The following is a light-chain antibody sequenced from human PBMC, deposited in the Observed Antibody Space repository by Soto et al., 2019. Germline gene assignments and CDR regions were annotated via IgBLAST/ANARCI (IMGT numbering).Light chain of an antibody. CDR2: GNS. CDR1: SSNIGAGYD. Sequence: QSVLTQPPSVSGAPGQRVTISCPGSSSNIGAGYDGHWYQQLPGTAPKLLIYGNSNRPSGVPDRFSGSKSGTSASLAITGLQAEDEADYYCQSYDSSLSGIGTGTKVTV. J-gene: IGLJ1*01. V-gene: IGLV1-40*01. CDR3: QSYDSSLSG.